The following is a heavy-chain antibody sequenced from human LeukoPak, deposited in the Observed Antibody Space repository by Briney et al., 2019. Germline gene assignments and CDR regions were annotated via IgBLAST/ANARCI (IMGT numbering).Heavy chain of an antibody. CDR2: IYHSGST. CDR3: ARKPGYSGSYWYFDY. V-gene: IGHV4-39*07. D-gene: IGHD5-12*01. CDR1: GGSISSSSYY. Sequence: SETLSLTCIVSGGSISSSSYYWGWIRQPPGKGLEWIGSIYHSGSTYYNPSLKSRVTISVDTSKNQFSLNLSSVTAGDTAVYYCARKPGYSGSYWYFDYWGQGIPVTVSS. J-gene: IGHJ4*02.